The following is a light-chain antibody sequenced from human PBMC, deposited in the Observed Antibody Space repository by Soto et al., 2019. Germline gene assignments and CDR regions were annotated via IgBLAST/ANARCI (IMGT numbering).Light chain of an antibody. CDR3: QQYNSYPGT. Sequence: DIQMTQSPSTLSASVGDRVTITCRASQSISSWLAWYHQKPGKAPKLLIYDASSLESGVPSRFSGSGSGTEFTLPISNLEPDDFAAYYCQQYNSYPGTFGQGTKVEIK. J-gene: IGKJ1*01. CDR2: DAS. CDR1: QSISSW. V-gene: IGKV1-5*01.